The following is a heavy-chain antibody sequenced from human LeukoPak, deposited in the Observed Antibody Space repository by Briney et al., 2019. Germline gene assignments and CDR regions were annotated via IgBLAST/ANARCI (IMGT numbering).Heavy chain of an antibody. CDR1: GFTFNTYA. CDR2: TSYDETNK. CDR3: ARDLPPLDY. V-gene: IGHV3-30-3*01. J-gene: IGHJ4*02. Sequence: GGSLRLSCAASGFTFNTYAMHWVRQAPGKGLEWVALTSYDETNKQYADSVKGRFTIPRDNSKNTLYLQMNNLRVEDTAVYYCARDLPPLDYWGQGTLVTVSS.